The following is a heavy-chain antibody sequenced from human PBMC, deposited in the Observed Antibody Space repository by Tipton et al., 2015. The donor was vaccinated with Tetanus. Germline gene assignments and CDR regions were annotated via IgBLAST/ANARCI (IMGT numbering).Heavy chain of an antibody. CDR3: ARDNYDSKDFSDY. D-gene: IGHD3-3*01. CDR2: ISASGHPI. CDR1: GSTFREYW. J-gene: IGHJ4*02. V-gene: IGHV3-11*01. Sequence: GSLRLSCAASGSTFREYWMSWIRQTPGKGLEWVAYISASGHPIFYTDSVKGRFTISTDNTKNHLYLQMNSLRVEDTGLYFCARDNYDSKDFSDYWGQGTLITVSS.